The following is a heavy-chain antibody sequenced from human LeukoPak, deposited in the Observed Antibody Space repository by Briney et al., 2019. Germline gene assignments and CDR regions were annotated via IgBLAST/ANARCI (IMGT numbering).Heavy chain of an antibody. J-gene: IGHJ4*02. CDR1: GFTFSDYY. CDR3: ARYAFGILTGHSPDY. V-gene: IGHV3-11*01. CDR2: ISSSGSTI. D-gene: IGHD3-9*01. Sequence: GGSLRLSCAASGFTFSDYYMSWIRQAPGKGLEWVSYISSSGSTIYYADSVKGRFTISRDNAKNSLYLQMTSLRAEDTAVYYCARYAFGILTGHSPDYWGQGTLVTVSS.